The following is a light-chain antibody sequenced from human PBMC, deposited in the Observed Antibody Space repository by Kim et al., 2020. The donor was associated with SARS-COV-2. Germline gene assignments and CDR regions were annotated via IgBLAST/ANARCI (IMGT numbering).Light chain of an antibody. Sequence: VSPGERATLSCRASQSVSSNLAWYQQKPGQAPRLFIYGASTRATGIPARFSGSGSGTEFTLTISSLQSEDFAVYYCQQYNNWPLTFGGGTKVDIK. CDR3: QQYNNWPLT. CDR1: QSVSSN. V-gene: IGKV3-15*01. CDR2: GAS. J-gene: IGKJ4*01.